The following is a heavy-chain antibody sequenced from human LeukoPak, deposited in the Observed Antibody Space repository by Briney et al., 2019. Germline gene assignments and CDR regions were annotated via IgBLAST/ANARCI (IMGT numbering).Heavy chain of an antibody. J-gene: IGHJ5*02. CDR1: GFTFSSYA. D-gene: IGHD1-7*01. CDR3: ARDARIWNYVGDWFDP. CDR2: ISYDGSNK. Sequence: GGSLRLSCAASGFTFSSYAMHWVRQAPGKGLEWVAVISYDGSNKYYADSVKGRFTISRDNSKNTLYLQMNSLRAEDTAVYYCARDARIWNYVGDWFDPWGQGTLVTVSS. V-gene: IGHV3-30*04.